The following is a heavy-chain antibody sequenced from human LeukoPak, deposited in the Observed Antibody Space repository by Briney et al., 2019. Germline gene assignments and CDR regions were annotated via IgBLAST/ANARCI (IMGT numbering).Heavy chain of an antibody. CDR2: ISAYNGNT. CDR1: GYTFTSYG. J-gene: IGHJ4*02. Sequence: GXSVKVSCKASGYTFTSYGISWVRQAPGQGLEWMGWISAYNGNTNYAQKLQGRVTMTTDTSTSTAYMELRSLRSDDTAVYYCARDYDILTGYYTPSYFDYWGQGTLVTVSS. D-gene: IGHD3-9*01. CDR3: ARDYDILTGYYTPSYFDY. V-gene: IGHV1-18*01.